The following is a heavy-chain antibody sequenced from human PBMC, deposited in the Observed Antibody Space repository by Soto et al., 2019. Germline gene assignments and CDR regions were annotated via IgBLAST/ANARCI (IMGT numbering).Heavy chain of an antibody. Sequence: ASVKVSCKASGGTFSSYAISWVRQAPGQGLEWMGGIIPIFGTANYAQKFQGRVTITADESTSTAYMELSSLRSEDTAVYYCAREISLGDGYHIHYGMDVWGQGTTVTVSS. J-gene: IGHJ6*02. CDR1: GGTFSSYA. CDR3: AREISLGDGYHIHYGMDV. D-gene: IGHD3-16*01. CDR2: IIPIFGTA. V-gene: IGHV1-69*13.